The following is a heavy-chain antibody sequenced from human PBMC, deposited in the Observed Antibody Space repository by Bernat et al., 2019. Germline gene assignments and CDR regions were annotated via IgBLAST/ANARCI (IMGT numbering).Heavy chain of an antibody. CDR2: IYYSGST. J-gene: IGHJ4*02. Sequence: SLTCTVSGGSISSSSYYWGWIRQPPGKGLEWIGSIYYSGSTYYNPSLKSRVTISVDTSKNQFSLKLSSVTAADTAVYYCASPGGVIAAAEYWGQGTLAAVSS. V-gene: IGHV4-39*01. D-gene: IGHD6-13*01. CDR3: ASPGGVIAAAEY. CDR1: GGSISSSSYY.